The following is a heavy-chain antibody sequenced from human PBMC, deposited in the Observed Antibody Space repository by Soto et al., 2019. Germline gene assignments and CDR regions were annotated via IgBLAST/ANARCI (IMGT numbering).Heavy chain of an antibody. CDR2: IKQDGSEK. D-gene: IGHD3-16*02. Sequence: GGSLRLSCEASGFTFSGYWMSWVRQAPGKGRELVANIKQDGSEKYYVDSVKGRFTISRDNAKNSLYLQMNILRAEDTAVYYCAGETNNWASYRYDYWGRGTLVTVSS. J-gene: IGHJ4*02. CDR1: GFTFSGYW. V-gene: IGHV3-7*01. CDR3: AGETNNWASYRYDY.